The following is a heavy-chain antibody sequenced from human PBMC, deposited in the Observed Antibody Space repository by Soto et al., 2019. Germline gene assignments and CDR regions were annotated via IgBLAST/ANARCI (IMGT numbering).Heavy chain of an antibody. CDR3: ARGRCCSSTRCYHHSDF. CDR1: GGSISSSS. V-gene: IGHV4-59*01. D-gene: IGHD2-2*01. J-gene: IGHJ4*02. Sequence: SETLSLTCTVSGGSISSSSWSWIRQPPGRGLEWIGYIYNNGRTDYNPSLKSRVTISVDTSKNHFSLKLSSVTPADTAVYYCARGRCCSSTRCYHHSDFWGQGTLVTVSS. CDR2: IYNNGRT.